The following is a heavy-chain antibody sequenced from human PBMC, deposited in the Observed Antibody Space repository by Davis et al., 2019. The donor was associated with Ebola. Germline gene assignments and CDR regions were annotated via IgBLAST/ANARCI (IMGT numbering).Heavy chain of an antibody. CDR3: ARGYSSGWSFDY. D-gene: IGHD6-19*01. CDR1: GYTLTELS. V-gene: IGHV1-24*01. Sequence: ASVKVSCKVSGYTLTELSMHWVRQAPGKGLEWMGGFDPEDGETIYAQKFQGRVTITADESTSTAYMELSSLRSEDTAVYYCARGYSSGWSFDYWGQGTLVTVSS. J-gene: IGHJ4*02. CDR2: FDPEDGET.